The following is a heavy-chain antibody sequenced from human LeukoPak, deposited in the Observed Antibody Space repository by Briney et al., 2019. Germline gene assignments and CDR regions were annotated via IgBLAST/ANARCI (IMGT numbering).Heavy chain of an antibody. Sequence: GGSLRLSCAASGFTFSDYEMNWVRQAPGKGLEWLSHISISGTTIHYADSVKGRFTISRDNAKNSLYLQMNSLRAEDTAVYYCARARGAVAGVYYYYYYMDVWGKGTTVTVSS. V-gene: IGHV3-48*03. CDR1: GFTFSDYE. CDR3: ARARGAVAGVYYYYYYMDV. CDR2: ISISGTTI. D-gene: IGHD6-19*01. J-gene: IGHJ6*03.